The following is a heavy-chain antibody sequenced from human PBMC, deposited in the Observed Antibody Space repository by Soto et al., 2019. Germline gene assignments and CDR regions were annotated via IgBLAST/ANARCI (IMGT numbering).Heavy chain of an antibody. CDR2: INHSGST. CDR3: ARFRLVATSFDY. D-gene: IGHD5-12*01. V-gene: IGHV4-34*01. Sequence: QVQLQQWGAGLLKPSETLSLTCAVYGGSFSGYYWSWIRQPPGKGLEWIGDINHSGSTNYNPSLKSRVTISVDTSKNQFSLKLSSVTAADTSVYYCARFRLVATSFDYWGQGTLVTVSS. J-gene: IGHJ4*02. CDR1: GGSFSGYY.